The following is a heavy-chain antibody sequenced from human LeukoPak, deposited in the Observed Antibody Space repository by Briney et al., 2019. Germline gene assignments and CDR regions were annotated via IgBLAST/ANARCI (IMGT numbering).Heavy chain of an antibody. J-gene: IGHJ4*02. D-gene: IGHD2-2*01. CDR1: GFTFSSYA. V-gene: IGHV3-23*01. Sequence: GGSLRLSCAASGFTFSSYAMSWVRQAPGKGLEWVSAISGSGGSTYYADSVKGRFTISRDNSKNTLYLQMNSLRAEDTAVYYCAKDGVLGCSSTSCYSGYSDYWGQGTLVTVSS. CDR3: AKDGVLGCSSTSCYSGYSDY. CDR2: ISGSGGST.